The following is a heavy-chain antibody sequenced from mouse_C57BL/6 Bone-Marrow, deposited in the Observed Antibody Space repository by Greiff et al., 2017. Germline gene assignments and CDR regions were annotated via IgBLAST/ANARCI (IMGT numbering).Heavy chain of an antibody. CDR1: GFSLTSYG. CDR3: ARGGYDYDCDY. Sequence: VKLQQSGPGLVQPSQSLSITCTVSGFSLTSYGVPWVRQSPGKGLEWLGVIWSGGSTDYNAAFISRLSISKDNSKSHVFFKMNRLQADYTAIYYCARGGYDYDCDYWGQGTTLTVSS. D-gene: IGHD2-4*01. J-gene: IGHJ2*01. V-gene: IGHV2-2*01. CDR2: IWSGGST.